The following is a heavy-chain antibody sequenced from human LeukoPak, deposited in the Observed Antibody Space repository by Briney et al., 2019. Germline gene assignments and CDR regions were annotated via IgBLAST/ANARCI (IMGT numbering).Heavy chain of an antibody. J-gene: IGHJ4*02. Sequence: GGSLRLSCAASGFTFSSYAMSWVRQAPGKGLEWVSAISGSGGSTYYADSVKGRFTIPRDNSKNTLYLQMNSLRAEDTAVCYCAGGTTVGNFDYWGQGTLVTVSS. CDR1: GFTFSSYA. D-gene: IGHD4-11*01. CDR2: ISGSGGST. V-gene: IGHV3-23*01. CDR3: AGGTTVGNFDY.